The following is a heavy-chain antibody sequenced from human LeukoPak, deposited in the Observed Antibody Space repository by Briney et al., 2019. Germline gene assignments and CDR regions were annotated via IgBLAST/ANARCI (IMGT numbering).Heavy chain of an antibody. CDR3: ARDRYYGDPYYYGMDV. CDR1: GFTFSSYA. V-gene: IGHV3-30*04. CDR2: ISYDGSNK. J-gene: IGHJ6*02. Sequence: PGGSLRLSCAASGFTFSSYAMHWVRQAPGKGLEWVAVISYDGSNKYYADSVKGRFTISRDNSKNTLYLQMNSLRAEDTAVYYCARDRYYGDPYYYGMDVWGQGTTVTVSS. D-gene: IGHD4-17*01.